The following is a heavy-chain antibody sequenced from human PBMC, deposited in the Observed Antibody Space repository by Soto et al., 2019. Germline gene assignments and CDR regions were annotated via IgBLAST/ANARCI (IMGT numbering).Heavy chain of an antibody. CDR1: GGSVNSEPYY. V-gene: IGHV4-61*01. CDR2: MFYRPNTGSGST. Sequence: SETLSLTCTVSGGSVNSEPYYWSWIRQPPGKGLEYIGYMFYRPNTGSGSTNYTPSLQSRLTISLDASKNQFSLKLSSVTAADTAVYYCARVRSIVVVPATWGDYYMDVWGKGTXVTVSS. J-gene: IGHJ6*03. CDR3: ARVRSIVVVPATWGDYYMDV. D-gene: IGHD2-2*01.